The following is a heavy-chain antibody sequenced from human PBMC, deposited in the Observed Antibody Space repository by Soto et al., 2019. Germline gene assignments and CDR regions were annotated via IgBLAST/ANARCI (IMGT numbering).Heavy chain of an antibody. Sequence: ASVQVSCKASRYTLTTFFMHWVRHPPGQGLESMGVINPGYPCGRRTTYAQKYQGRVTMTTDTSTSTVYMGLSRRGSDDTAVYYCAREAIVAEATTGMDVWGQGTTVTVSS. V-gene: IGHV1-46*01. CDR3: AREAIVAEATTGMDV. D-gene: IGHD1-26*01. CDR1: RYTLTTFF. J-gene: IGHJ6*02. CDR2: INPGYPCGRRT.